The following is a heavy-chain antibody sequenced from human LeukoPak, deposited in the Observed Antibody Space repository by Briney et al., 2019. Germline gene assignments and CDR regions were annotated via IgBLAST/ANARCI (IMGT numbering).Heavy chain of an antibody. V-gene: IGHV3-15*01. D-gene: IGHD1-26*01. Sequence: PGGSLRLSCAASGFTFSSYEMNWVRQAPGKGLEWVGRTQTKADGTTTNCAAPVKGRFTISRDDSKNTLYLQMNSLKTEDTGFYYCTAYNGTSPGHLWGQGTLVTVSS. CDR3: TAYNGTSPGHL. CDR1: GFTFSSYE. CDR2: TQTKADGTTT. J-gene: IGHJ4*02.